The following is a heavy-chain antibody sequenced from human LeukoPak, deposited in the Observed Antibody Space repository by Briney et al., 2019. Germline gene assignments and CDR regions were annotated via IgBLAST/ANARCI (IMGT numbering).Heavy chain of an antibody. D-gene: IGHD3-22*01. CDR3: ARSNRYDGSGYYNPELDY. Sequence: PSQTLSLTCTVSGGSISSGGYYWSWIRQHPGKGLEWIGYIYYSGSTYYNPSLKSRVTISVDTSKNQFSLKLSSVTAADTAVYYCARSNRYDGSGYYNPELDYWGQGTLVNVSS. J-gene: IGHJ4*02. V-gene: IGHV4-31*03. CDR1: GGSISSGGYY. CDR2: IYYSGST.